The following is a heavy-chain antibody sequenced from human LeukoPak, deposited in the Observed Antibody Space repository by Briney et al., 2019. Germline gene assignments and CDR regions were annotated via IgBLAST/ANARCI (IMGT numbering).Heavy chain of an antibody. CDR1: GFAISTYA. J-gene: IGHJ4*02. CDR3: ARGIAAAGTSGY. CDR2: LSSGRSP. Sequence: GGSLRLSCAASGFAISTYAMAWVRQAPGKGLEWISSLSSGRSPSYSDSLEGRLTMSSDNARNTLYLQMDNLRGEDTAVYYCARGIAAAGTSGYWGQGTLVTVSS. D-gene: IGHD6-13*01. V-gene: IGHV3-69-1*01.